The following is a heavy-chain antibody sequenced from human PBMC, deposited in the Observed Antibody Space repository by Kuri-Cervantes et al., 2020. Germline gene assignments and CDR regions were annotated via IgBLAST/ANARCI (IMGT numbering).Heavy chain of an antibody. V-gene: IGHV1-58*01. CDR1: GFTSTRSA. CDR3: AADSSEVASLDY. CDR2: IVVGSGNT. D-gene: IGHD5-24*01. Sequence: VKVSCKASGFTSTRSAVQWVRQARGQRLEWIGWIVVGSGNTDYAQKFQERVTITRDMSTSIVYMELSSLRSEDTAVYYCAADSSEVASLDYWGQGTLVTVSS. J-gene: IGHJ4*02.